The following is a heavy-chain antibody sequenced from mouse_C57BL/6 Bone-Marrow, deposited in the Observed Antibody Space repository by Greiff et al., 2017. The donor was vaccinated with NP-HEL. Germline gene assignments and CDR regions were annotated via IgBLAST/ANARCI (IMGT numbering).Heavy chain of an antibody. CDR3: ARGGLRQGYWYFDV. CDR1: GYTFTNYW. D-gene: IGHD2-4*01. V-gene: IGHV1-63*01. CDR2: IYPGGGYT. J-gene: IGHJ1*03. Sequence: QVQLKESGAELVRPGTSVKMSCKASGYTFTNYWIGWAKQRPGHGLEWIGDIYPGGGYTNYNEKFKGKATLTADKSSSTAYMQFSSLTSEDSAIYYCARGGLRQGYWYFDVWGTGTTVTVSS.